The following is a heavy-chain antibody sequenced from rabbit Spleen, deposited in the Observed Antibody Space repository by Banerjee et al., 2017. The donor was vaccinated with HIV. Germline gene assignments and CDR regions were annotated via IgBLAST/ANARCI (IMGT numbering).Heavy chain of an antibody. J-gene: IGHJ6*01. CDR1: GFDFSSYS. Sequence: QLEESGGGLVKPEGSLTLTCKASGFDFSSYSMSWVRQAPGKGLEWIGAIYTGRGGTDYANWVNGRFTISSDNAQYTMDLQMNSLTAADTATYFCARYYIFYGMDLWGPGTLVTVS. D-gene: IGHD4-1*01. CDR3: ARYYIFYGMDL. CDR2: IYTGRGGT. V-gene: IGHV1S7*01.